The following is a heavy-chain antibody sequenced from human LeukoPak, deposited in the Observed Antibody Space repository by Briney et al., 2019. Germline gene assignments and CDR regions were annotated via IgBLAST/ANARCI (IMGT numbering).Heavy chain of an antibody. V-gene: IGHV3-21*01. CDR3: ARDPLSYCSRTSCNFYYFDQ. D-gene: IGHD2-2*01. Sequence: PGGSLRLSCAASGFTFSSYGMSWVRQAPGKGLEWVSSMSGNGNYIFYADSVKGRFTMSRDNAKNSLYLKMNSLRAEDTAIYYCARDPLSYCSRTSCNFYYFDQWGQGTLVTVSS. J-gene: IGHJ4*02. CDR1: GFTFSSYG. CDR2: MSGNGNYI.